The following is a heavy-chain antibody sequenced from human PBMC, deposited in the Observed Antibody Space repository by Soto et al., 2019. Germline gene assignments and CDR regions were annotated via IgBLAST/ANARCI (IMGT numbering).Heavy chain of an antibody. J-gene: IGHJ4*02. CDR1: GYTFTSYN. CDR3: ARGSYCSSGSCYSPY. V-gene: IGHV1-18*01. CDR2: ISAYNGNT. D-gene: IGHD2-15*01. Sequence: QVQLVQSGAEVKKPGASVKVSCKASGYTFTSYNINWVRQAPGQGLEWMGWISAYNGNTNYAQKVQGRVTMTTDTSTSTASMELWSLRSDDTAVYYCARGSYCSSGSCYSPYWGQGTLVTVSS.